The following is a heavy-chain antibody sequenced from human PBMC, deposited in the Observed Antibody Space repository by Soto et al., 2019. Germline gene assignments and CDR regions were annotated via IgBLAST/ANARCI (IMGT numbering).Heavy chain of an antibody. CDR2: INSDGSST. CDR1: GFTFSNYW. Sequence: XESLGLSGAASGFTFSNYWMHGVRQAPGKGLVWVSRINSDGSSTSYADSVKGRFTISRDNAKNTLSLQMNSLRADDTAVYYCARGGVGRYCSSSSCYTWVFDYWGQGTLVTVSS. CDR3: ARGGVGRYCSSSSCYTWVFDY. V-gene: IGHV3-74*01. D-gene: IGHD2-2*02. J-gene: IGHJ4*02.